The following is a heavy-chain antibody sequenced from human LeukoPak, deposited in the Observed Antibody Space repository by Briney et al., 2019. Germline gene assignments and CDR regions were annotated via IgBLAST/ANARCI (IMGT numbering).Heavy chain of an antibody. J-gene: IGHJ1*01. V-gene: IGHV4-59*01. CDR3: ASYSSSLEYFHL. CDR1: GGSIRGYY. D-gene: IGHD6-13*01. CDR2: INYSGST. Sequence: PSETLSLTCTVSGGSIRGYYWSWIRQPPGKGLEWIAYINYSGSTNYNPSLKSRVAMSVDTSKNQFSLKFSSVTAADTAVYYCASYSSSLEYFHLWGQGTLVTVSS.